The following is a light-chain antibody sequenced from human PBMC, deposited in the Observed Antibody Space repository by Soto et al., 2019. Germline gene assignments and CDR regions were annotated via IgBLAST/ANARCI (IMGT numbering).Light chain of an antibody. CDR1: QDINNH. CDR3: QQYDHPPA. V-gene: IGKV1-33*01. J-gene: IGKJ5*01. CDR2: DAS. Sequence: ILMIQKPTSLSASVGDRVTITFPASQDINNHLNWYQQKPGKAPKLLIYDASNLETGVPSRFSGSGSGTDFTFTISSLQPADIATYYCQQYDHPPAFGQGTRLEIK.